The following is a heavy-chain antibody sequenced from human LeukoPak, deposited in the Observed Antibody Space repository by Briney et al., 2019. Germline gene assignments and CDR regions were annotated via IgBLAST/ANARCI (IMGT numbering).Heavy chain of an antibody. J-gene: IGHJ3*02. Sequence: PGGSLRLSCAASGFTFSSYWMSWVRQAPGKGLEWVANIKQDGSEKYYVDSVKGRFTISRDNAKNSLYLQMNSLRAEDTAVYYCARCPSFRYCSGGSCYWDAFDIWGQGTMVTVSS. CDR2: IKQDGSEK. CDR3: ARCPSFRYCSGGSCYWDAFDI. D-gene: IGHD2-15*01. CDR1: GFTFSSYW. V-gene: IGHV3-7*05.